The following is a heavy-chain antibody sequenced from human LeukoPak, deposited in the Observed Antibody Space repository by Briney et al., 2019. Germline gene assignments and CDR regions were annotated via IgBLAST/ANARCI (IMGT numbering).Heavy chain of an antibody. D-gene: IGHD3-22*01. V-gene: IGHV4-34*01. J-gene: IGHJ4*02. CDR3: ASLGSGYYYAGFDY. CDR2: INHSGST. CDR1: GGSFSGYY. Sequence: SETLSLTCGVYGGSFSGYYWSWIRQPPGKGLEWIGEINHSGSTNYNPSLKSRVTISVDTSKNQLSLKLSSVTAADTAVYYCASLGSGYYYAGFDYWGQGTLVTVSS.